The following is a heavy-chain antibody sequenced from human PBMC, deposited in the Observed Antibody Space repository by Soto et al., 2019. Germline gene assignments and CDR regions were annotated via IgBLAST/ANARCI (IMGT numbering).Heavy chain of an antibody. J-gene: IGHJ2*01. CDR3: ARPYSGDDPYWYFDL. CDR1: GFTFSSYG. CDR2: IWYDGSNK. Sequence: QVQLVESGGGVVQPGRSLRLSCAASGFTFSSYGMHWVRQAPGKGLEWVAVIWYDGSNKYYADSVKGRFTISRDNSKNALYLQMNSLRAEDTAVYYCARPYSGDDPYWYFDLWGRGTLVTVSS. D-gene: IGHD5-12*01. V-gene: IGHV3-33*01.